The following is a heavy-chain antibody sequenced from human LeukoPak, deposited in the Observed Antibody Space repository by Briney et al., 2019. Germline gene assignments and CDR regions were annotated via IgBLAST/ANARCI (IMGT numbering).Heavy chain of an antibody. D-gene: IGHD6-19*01. J-gene: IGHJ4*02. CDR1: GFTFSSYS. CDR2: ISSSSSYI. V-gene: IGHV3-21*01. Sequence: GGSLRLSCAASGFTFSSYSMNWVRQAPGKGLEWVSSISSSSSYIYYADSVKGRFTISRDNAKNSLYLQMNSLRAEDTAVYYCARGRVAGYYFDYWGQGTLVTVSS. CDR3: ARGRVAGYYFDY.